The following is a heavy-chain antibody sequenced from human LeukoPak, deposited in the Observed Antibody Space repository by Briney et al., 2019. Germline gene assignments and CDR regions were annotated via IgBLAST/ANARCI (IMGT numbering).Heavy chain of an antibody. Sequence: GRSLRLSCAASGFTFSSYGMHWVRQAPGKGLEWVAVISYDGSNKYYADSVKGRFTISRDNSKNTLYLQMNSQRAEDTAVYYCAKKNIDYGDYEGAFDIWGQGTMVTVSS. J-gene: IGHJ3*02. D-gene: IGHD4-17*01. CDR1: GFTFSSYG. V-gene: IGHV3-30*18. CDR2: ISYDGSNK. CDR3: AKKNIDYGDYEGAFDI.